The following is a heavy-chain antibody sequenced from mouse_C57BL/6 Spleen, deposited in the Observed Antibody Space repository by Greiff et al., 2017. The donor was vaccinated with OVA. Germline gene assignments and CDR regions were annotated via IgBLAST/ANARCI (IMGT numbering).Heavy chain of an antibody. V-gene: IGHV1-72*01. CDR1: GYTFTSYW. CDR2: IDPNSGGT. J-gene: IGHJ1*03. Sequence: QVQLQQPGAELVKPGASVKLSCKASGYTFTSYWMRWVKQRPGRGLEWIGRIDPNSGGTKYNEKFKSKATLTVDKPSSTAYMQLSSLTSEDSAVCDCARRTVVAHWYFDVWGTGTTVTVSS. CDR3: ARRTVVAHWYFDV. D-gene: IGHD1-1*01.